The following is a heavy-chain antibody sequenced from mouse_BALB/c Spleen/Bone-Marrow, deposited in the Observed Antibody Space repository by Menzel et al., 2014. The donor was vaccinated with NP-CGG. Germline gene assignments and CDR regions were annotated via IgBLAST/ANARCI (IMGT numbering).Heavy chain of an antibody. D-gene: IGHD2-12*01. Sequence: VMLVESGAELVKPGTSVNLSCKASGYTFTDYIIHWVKQRSGQGLEWIGWFYPGSGSIKYNEKFKDKATLTADKSSNTVYMELSRLTSEDSAVYFCARHEDLDIRRRLSAMDYWGQGTPVTVSS. CDR3: ARHEDLDIRRRLSAMDY. V-gene: IGHV1-62-2*01. J-gene: IGHJ4*01. CDR1: GYTFTDYI. CDR2: FYPGSGSI.